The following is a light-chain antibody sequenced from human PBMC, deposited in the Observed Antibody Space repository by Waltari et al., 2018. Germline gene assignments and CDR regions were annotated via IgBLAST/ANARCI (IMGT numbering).Light chain of an antibody. Sequence: QLVLTQSPSVSASLGASVKLTCPLSSGHSSNVIAWLHQQPEKGPRYLMKVNRDGSHSKGDGIPDHFAGSSSGAERYLTISSVQPEDEADYYCQTGGHGTWVFGGGTKLTVL. CDR2: VNRDGSH. CDR1: SGHSSNV. CDR3: QTGGHGTWV. J-gene: IGLJ3*02. V-gene: IGLV4-69*01.